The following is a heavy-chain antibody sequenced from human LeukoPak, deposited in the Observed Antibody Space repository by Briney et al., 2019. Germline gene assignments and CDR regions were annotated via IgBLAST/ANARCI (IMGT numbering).Heavy chain of an antibody. Sequence: ASVKVSCKASGGTFSSYAISWVRQAPGQGLEWMGWINTNTGNPTYAQGFTGRFVFSLDTSVSTAYLQISSLKAEDTAVYYCARAPSSGYSLYYYYYYMDVWGKGTTVTVSS. D-gene: IGHD3-22*01. CDR2: INTNTGNP. V-gene: IGHV7-4-1*02. J-gene: IGHJ6*03. CDR1: GGTFSSYA. CDR3: ARAPSSGYSLYYYYYYMDV.